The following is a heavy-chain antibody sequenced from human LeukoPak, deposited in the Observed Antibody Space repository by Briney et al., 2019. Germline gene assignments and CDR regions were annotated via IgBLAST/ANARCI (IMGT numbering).Heavy chain of an antibody. V-gene: IGHV4-31*03. CDR1: GGSINSGGYY. CDR3: ARDNRLYYYDSSGYPYFDY. D-gene: IGHD3-22*01. CDR2: IYYSGST. Sequence: SETLSLTCTVFGGSINSGGYYWSWIRQHPGKGLEWIGYIYYSGSTYYNPSLKSRVTISVDTSKNQFSLKLSSVTAADTAVYYCARDNRLYYYDSSGYPYFDYWGQGTLVTVSS. J-gene: IGHJ4*02.